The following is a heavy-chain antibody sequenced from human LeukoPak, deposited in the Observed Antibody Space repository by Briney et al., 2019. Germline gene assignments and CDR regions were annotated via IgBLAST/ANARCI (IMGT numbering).Heavy chain of an antibody. J-gene: IGHJ4*02. CDR1: GYTFTGYY. V-gene: IGHV1-18*04. CDR3: ARDRSSNDY. Sequence: ASVKVSCKASGYTFTGYYMHWVRQAPGQGLEWMGWISAYNGNTNYAQKFQGRVTMTTDTSTNTAYMELRSLTSDDTAVYYCARDRSSNDYWGQGTLVTVSS. CDR2: ISAYNGNT.